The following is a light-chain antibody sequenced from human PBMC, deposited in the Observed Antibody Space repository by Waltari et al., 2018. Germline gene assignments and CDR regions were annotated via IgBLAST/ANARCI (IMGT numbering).Light chain of an antibody. CDR1: SSDIGRYNL. Sequence: QSALTQPASVSGSPGQSSTTSCTGTSSDIGRYNLVSWYQQHPGKAPRVIIYDVSDRSPGVSVRFSGSKSGNTASLTISGLQAEDEADYYCNSYTSSDTYVFGIGTKVTVL. CDR3: NSYTSSDTYV. J-gene: IGLJ1*01. V-gene: IGLV2-14*03. CDR2: DVS.